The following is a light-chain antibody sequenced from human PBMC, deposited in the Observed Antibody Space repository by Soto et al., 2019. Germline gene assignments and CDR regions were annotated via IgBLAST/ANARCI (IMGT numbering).Light chain of an antibody. CDR3: QQYNSYPIT. CDR1: QSITTW. J-gene: IGKJ5*01. Sequence: IQITQSPSTLSAYVGARVTITCRASQSITTWLAWYQQKPGKAPKLLIYKASSLESGVPSRFSGSGSGTEFTLTISSLQPDDFATYYCQQYNSYPITFGQGTRLEI. V-gene: IGKV1-5*03. CDR2: KAS.